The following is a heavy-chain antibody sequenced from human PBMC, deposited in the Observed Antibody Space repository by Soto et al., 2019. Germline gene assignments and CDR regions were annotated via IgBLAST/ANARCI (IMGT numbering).Heavy chain of an antibody. J-gene: IGHJ3*02. D-gene: IGHD4-17*01. CDR3: ARAPAYGVFEI. V-gene: IGHV4-30-2*01. CDR2: IYQSGSA. CDR1: GGSINSGYYS. Sequence: QLQLQESGSGLVQPSQTLSLTCVVSGGSINSGYYSWSWIRQPPGKGLEWMGNIYQSGSAFYNPPLKSRVTMSVDRSKTPSSLKLSAVTAADTAVYYCARAPAYGVFEIWGQGTMVTVSS.